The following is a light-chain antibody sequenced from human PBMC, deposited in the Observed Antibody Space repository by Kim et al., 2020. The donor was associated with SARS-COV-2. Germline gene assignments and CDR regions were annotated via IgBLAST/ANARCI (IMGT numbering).Light chain of an antibody. V-gene: IGKV3-20*01. Sequence: LSPGESATLSGRASQSISSNYVAWYQQKRGQAPRLLIYAASSRATGIPDRISGDGSATEFTLTIDRLETEDFAVYYCHQYGESPYTFGLGTKLEI. J-gene: IGKJ2*01. CDR3: HQYGESPYT. CDR2: AAS. CDR1: QSISSNY.